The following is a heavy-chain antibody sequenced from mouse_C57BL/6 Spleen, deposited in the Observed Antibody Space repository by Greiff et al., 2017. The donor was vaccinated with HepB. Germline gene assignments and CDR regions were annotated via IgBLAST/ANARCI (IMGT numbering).Heavy chain of an antibody. D-gene: IGHD2-3*01. V-gene: IGHV1-82*01. CDR3: ARDGYDAMDY. CDR1: GYAFSSSW. Sequence: VKLMESGPELVKPGASVKISCKASGYAFSSSWMNWVKQRPGKGLEWIGRIYPGDGDTNYNGKFKGKATLTADTSSSTAYMQLSSLTSEDSAVYYCARDGYDAMDYWGQGTSVTVSS. J-gene: IGHJ4*01. CDR2: IYPGDGDT.